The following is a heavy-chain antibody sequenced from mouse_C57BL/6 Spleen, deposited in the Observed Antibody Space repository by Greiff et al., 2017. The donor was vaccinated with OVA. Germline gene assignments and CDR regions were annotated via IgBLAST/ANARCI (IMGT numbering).Heavy chain of an antibody. CDR3: VKSSGSRYYYAMDY. Sequence: EVKLVESGGGLVKPGGSLKLSCAASGFTFSAYGMHWVRQAPEKGLEWVAYISSGSSTIYYAATVKGRLTISSDNATYNLFRQVSSLMSEETAKYYGVKSSGSRYYYAMDYWGQGTSVTVSS. D-gene: IGHD1-1*01. V-gene: IGHV5-17*01. J-gene: IGHJ4*01. CDR2: ISSGSSTI. CDR1: GFTFSAYG.